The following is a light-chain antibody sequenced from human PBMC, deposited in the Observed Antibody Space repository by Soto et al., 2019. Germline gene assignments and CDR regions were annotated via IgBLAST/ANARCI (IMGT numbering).Light chain of an antibody. CDR1: QSLSSSC. J-gene: IGKJ1*01. CDR2: GAS. V-gene: IGKV3-20*01. Sequence: EIVLTQSPDTLSLSPGKIGTLSCSASQSLSSSCIAWYQQKPGQAPRLLICGASSRATGIPDRFSGSGSGTEFTLTISRLQSEDFAVYYCQQYYNWRPRFGQGTKVDIK. CDR3: QQYYNWRPR.